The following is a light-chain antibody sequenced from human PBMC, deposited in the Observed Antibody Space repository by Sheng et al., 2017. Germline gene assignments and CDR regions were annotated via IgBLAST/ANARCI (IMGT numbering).Light chain of an antibody. Sequence: EIVMTQSPATLSVSPGERATLSCRASQSIGTNLAWYQQKPGQAPRLLIYAAHNRATGISDRFSGSGSGTDFTLTISSLEPEDFAVYYCQQRSNWPPWTFGQGTKVEIK. CDR3: QQRSNWPPWT. V-gene: IGKV3-11*01. J-gene: IGKJ1*01. CDR2: AAH. CDR1: QSIGTN.